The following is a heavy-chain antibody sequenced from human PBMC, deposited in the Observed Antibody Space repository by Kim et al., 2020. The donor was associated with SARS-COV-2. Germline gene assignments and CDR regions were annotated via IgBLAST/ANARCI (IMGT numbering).Heavy chain of an antibody. CDR1: GFSFNNYG. CDR3: AKNKGPGYCSGGSCYFKNPGMDV. V-gene: IGHV3-30*18. CDR2: ISYDGSNK. J-gene: IGHJ6*02. Sequence: GGSLRLSCVVSGFSFNNYGLHWVRQPPGKGLEWVAVISYDGSNKHYADSVKGRFTISRDNSKNTLYLQMNSLRAEDTAVYYCAKNKGPGYCSGGSCYFKNPGMDVWGHGTTVTVSS. D-gene: IGHD2-15*01.